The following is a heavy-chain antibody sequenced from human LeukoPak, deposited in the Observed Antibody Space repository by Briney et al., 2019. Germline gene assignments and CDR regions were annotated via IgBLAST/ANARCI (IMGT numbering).Heavy chain of an antibody. V-gene: IGHV3-30*04. CDR2: ISYDGSNK. Sequence: PGGSLRLSCAASGFTFSSYAMHWVRQAPGKGLEWVAVISYDGSNKYYADSVKGRFTISRDNSKNTLYLQMNSLRAEDTAVYYCARDRYYGSGSYSTNYYYYYGMDVWGQGTTVTVSS. CDR3: ARDRYYGSGSYSTNYYYYYGMDV. D-gene: IGHD3-10*01. J-gene: IGHJ6*02. CDR1: GFTFSSYA.